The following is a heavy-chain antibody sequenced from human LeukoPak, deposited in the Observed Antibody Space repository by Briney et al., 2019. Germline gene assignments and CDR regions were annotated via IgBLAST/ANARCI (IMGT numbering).Heavy chain of an antibody. D-gene: IGHD2-21*02. J-gene: IGHJ4*02. Sequence: GGSLRLSCAASGFTFGNAWMSWVRQAPGKGLEWVANIKPDGSEKYYVDSVKGRFTISRDNAKNSLFLQMNSLRAEDTATYYCTRDFGSGVVVTAIVDWGQGTLVTVSS. CDR1: GFTFGNAW. V-gene: IGHV3-7*01. CDR2: IKPDGSEK. CDR3: TRDFGSGVVVTAIVD.